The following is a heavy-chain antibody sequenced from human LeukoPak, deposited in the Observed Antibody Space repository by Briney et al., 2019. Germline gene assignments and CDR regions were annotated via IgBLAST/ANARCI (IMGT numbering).Heavy chain of an antibody. D-gene: IGHD3-22*01. CDR2: MWYDGSNK. J-gene: IGHJ4*02. CDR1: GFTFSSYG. Sequence: PGRSLRLSCAASGFTFSSYGMHWVRQAPGKGREGVAVMWYDGSNKYYAESVKGRFTMSRGNSKNTLYLQMNSLRAEDTAVYYCAKELFHYYDSSGYPKCFDYWGQGTLVTVSS. CDR3: AKELFHYYDSSGYPKCFDY. V-gene: IGHV3-33*06.